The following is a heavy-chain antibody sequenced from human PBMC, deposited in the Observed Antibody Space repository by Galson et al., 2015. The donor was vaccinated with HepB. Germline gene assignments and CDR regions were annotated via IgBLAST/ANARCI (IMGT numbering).Heavy chain of an antibody. Sequence: SLRLSCAASGFTFSSYGMHWVRQAPGKGLEWVAFIRYDGSNKYYADSVKGRFTISRDNSKNTLYLQMNSLRAEDTAVYYCAKLYDYVWGMSGGAIDYWGQGTLVTVSS. D-gene: IGHD3-16*01. CDR1: GFTFSSYG. J-gene: IGHJ4*02. CDR3: AKLYDYVWGMSGGAIDY. CDR2: IRYDGSNK. V-gene: IGHV3-30*02.